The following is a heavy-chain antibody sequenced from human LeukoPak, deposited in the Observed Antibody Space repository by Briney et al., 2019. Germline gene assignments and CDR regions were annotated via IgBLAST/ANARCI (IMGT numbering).Heavy chain of an antibody. Sequence: GESLKISCKGSGYSFPSYWIGWVRPMPGQGLEWMGIIYPDDSDTKYSPSFQGQVTMSVDKSINTAYLQWKSLKASDTAMYFCAVTTLSTWGQGTLVTVSS. CDR3: AVTTLST. D-gene: IGHD1-1*01. J-gene: IGHJ4*02. V-gene: IGHV5-51*01. CDR2: IYPDDSDT. CDR1: GYSFPSYW.